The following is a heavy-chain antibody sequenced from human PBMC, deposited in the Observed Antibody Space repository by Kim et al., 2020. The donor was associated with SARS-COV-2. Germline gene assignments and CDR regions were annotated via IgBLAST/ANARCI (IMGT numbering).Heavy chain of an antibody. J-gene: IGHJ4*02. V-gene: IGHV3-9*01. CDR2: ISWNSGSI. Sequence: GGSLRLSCAASGFTFDDYAMHWVRQAPGKGLEWVSGISWNSGSIGYADSVKGRFTISRDNAKNSLYLQMNSLRTEDTALYYCAKDLSSCGDYWGQGTLVT. CDR1: GFTFDDYA. D-gene: IGHD2-21*01. CDR3: AKDLSSCGDY.